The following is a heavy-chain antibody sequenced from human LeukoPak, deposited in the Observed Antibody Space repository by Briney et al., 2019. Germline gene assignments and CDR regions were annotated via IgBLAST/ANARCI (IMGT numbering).Heavy chain of an antibody. V-gene: IGHV4-38-2*02. CDR3: ARVPDYDILTGYPLPFDY. CDR1: GYSISSGYY. Sequence: KPSETLSLTCTVSGYSISSGYYWGWIRQPPGKGLEWIGSIYHSGSTYYNPSLKSRVTISVDTSKNQFSLKLRSVTAADTAVYYCARVPDYDILTGYPLPFDYWGQGTLVTVSS. D-gene: IGHD3-9*01. CDR2: IYHSGST. J-gene: IGHJ4*02.